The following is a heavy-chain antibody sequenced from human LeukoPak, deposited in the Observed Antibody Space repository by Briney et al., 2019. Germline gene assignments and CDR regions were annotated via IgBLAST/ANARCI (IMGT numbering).Heavy chain of an antibody. D-gene: IGHD5-24*01. Sequence: PSETLSLTCRVSGGSVSPHYWSWIRQSPEKGLEWIGFIYHSGTTTYNPSLQSRVTISVDTSKNQFSMKVTSVTAEDTAVYFCEGERRDASHYPYYTYFLDVWGKGTAVTVSS. CDR3: EGERRDASHYPYYTYFLDV. J-gene: IGHJ6*03. CDR2: IYHSGTT. CDR1: GGSVSPHY. V-gene: IGHV4-59*08.